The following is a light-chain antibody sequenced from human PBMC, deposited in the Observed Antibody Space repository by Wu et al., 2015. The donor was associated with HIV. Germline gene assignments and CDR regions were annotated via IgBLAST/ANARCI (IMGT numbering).Light chain of an antibody. CDR3: QQYSTSPYS. J-gene: IGKJ2*03. CDR1: QTINSW. CDR2: KAS. V-gene: IGKV1-5*03. Sequence: DIQMTQSPSTLSASVGDRVTITCRASQTINSWLAWYQQKPGKAPKLLMFKASSLETGVPSRFSGGGSGTEFTLTISSLQPDDFATYHCQQYSTSPYSFGQGTKVEMK.